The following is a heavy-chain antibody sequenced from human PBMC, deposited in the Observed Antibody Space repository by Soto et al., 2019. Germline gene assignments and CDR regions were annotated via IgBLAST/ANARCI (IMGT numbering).Heavy chain of an antibody. J-gene: IGHJ5*02. CDR3: ARGSTIVRGAPRWFDP. D-gene: IGHD3-10*01. CDR2: IIPIAAIA. V-gene: IGHV1-69*02. Sequence: QVQLVQSGAEVKKPGSSVKVSCKASGGTFSRYTINWVRQAPGQVLEWMGRIIPIAAIANYTQKFQGRVTITVDKYSTTAYMELSSLRSDDTAVYSCARGSTIVRGAPRWFDPWGQGTLVTVS. CDR1: GGTFSRYT.